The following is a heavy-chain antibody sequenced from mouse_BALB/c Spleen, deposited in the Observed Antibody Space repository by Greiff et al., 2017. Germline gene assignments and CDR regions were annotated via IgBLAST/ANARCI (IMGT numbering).Heavy chain of an antibody. Sequence: EVKLVESGGGLVQPGGSLRLSCATSGFTFTDYYMNWVRQPPGKALEWLGFIRNKANGYTTEYSASVKGRFTISRDNSQSILYLQMNTLRAEDSATYYCAREAYYYGFDYWGQGTTLTVSS. J-gene: IGHJ2*01. CDR2: IRNKANGYTT. V-gene: IGHV7-3*02. D-gene: IGHD1-1*01. CDR3: AREAYYYGFDY. CDR1: GFTFTDYY.